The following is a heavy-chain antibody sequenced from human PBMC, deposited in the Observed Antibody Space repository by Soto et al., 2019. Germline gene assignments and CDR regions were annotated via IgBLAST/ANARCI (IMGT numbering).Heavy chain of an antibody. CDR2: INPNSGGT. Sequence: VASVKVSCKASGYTFTGYYMHWVRQAPGQGLEWMGWINPNSGGTNYAQKFQGMVTMTRDTSISTAYMELSRLRSDDTAVYYCARGFTYYYGSGLDISDAFDIWGQGTMVTVSS. D-gene: IGHD3-10*01. CDR3: ARGFTYYYGSGLDISDAFDI. J-gene: IGHJ3*02. CDR1: GYTFTGYY. V-gene: IGHV1-2*02.